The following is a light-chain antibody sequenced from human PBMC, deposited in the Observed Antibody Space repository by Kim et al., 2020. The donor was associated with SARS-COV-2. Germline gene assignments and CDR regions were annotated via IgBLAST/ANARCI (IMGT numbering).Light chain of an antibody. CDR2: DAS. Sequence: DIQMTQSPSSLSASVGDRVTITCQASQDISNYLNWYQQKPGKAPKRLIYDASNLETGVPSRFSGSGSGTDFTFTISSLQPEDIATYYCQQYDNLLTFGQGTRLEIK. CDR3: QQYDNLLT. J-gene: IGKJ5*01. CDR1: QDISNY. V-gene: IGKV1-33*01.